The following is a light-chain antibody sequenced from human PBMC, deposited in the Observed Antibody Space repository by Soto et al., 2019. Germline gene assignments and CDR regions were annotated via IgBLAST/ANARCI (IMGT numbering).Light chain of an antibody. V-gene: IGLV2-14*01. J-gene: IGLJ1*01. CDR3: CSYTTSSTYV. CDR1: SSDVGRYNY. CDR2: EVN. Sequence: LTQPASVSGSPGQSITISCSGTSSDVGRYNYVSWYQQHPGKAPKLMIYEVNNRPSGVSNRFSGSKSDNTASLTISGLQAEDEADYYCCSYTTSSTYVFGTGTKVTVL.